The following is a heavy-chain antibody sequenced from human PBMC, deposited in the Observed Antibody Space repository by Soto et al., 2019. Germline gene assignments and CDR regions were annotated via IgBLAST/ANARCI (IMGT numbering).Heavy chain of an antibody. CDR2: ISGSGGST. CDR3: AKGRDGDYEGHYYYYYYMDV. J-gene: IGHJ6*03. Sequence: EVQLLESGGGLVQPGGSLRLSCAASGFTFSSYAMSWVRQAPGKGLEWVSAISGSGGSTYYADSVKGRFTISRDNSKNTLYLQMNSLRAEDTAVYYCAKGRDGDYEGHYYYYYYMDVWGKGTTVTVSS. D-gene: IGHD4-17*01. CDR1: GFTFSSYA. V-gene: IGHV3-23*01.